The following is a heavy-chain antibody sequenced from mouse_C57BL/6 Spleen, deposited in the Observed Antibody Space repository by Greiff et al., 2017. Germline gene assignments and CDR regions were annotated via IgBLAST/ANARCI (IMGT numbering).Heavy chain of an antibody. V-gene: IGHV1-42*01. CDR1: GYSFTGYY. D-gene: IGHD2-1*01. Sequence: VQLQQSGPELVKPGASVKISCKASGYSFTGYYLNWVKQSPEKSLEWIGEINPSTGGTTYNQKFKAQATLTADKSSSTAYMQLNSLTSEDSTVYYCARPAAIVYCNCYAMDYWGQGTSVTVSS. CDR3: ARPAAIVYCNCYAMDY. J-gene: IGHJ4*01. CDR2: INPSTGGT.